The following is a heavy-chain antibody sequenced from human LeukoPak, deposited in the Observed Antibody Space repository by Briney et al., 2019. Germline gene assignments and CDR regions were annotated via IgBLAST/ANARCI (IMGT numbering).Heavy chain of an antibody. CDR3: ARRRPHHSGSYRPVWFDP. D-gene: IGHD1-26*01. CDR1: GGSISSYY. V-gene: IGHV4-59*12. CDR2: IYYSGST. J-gene: IGHJ5*02. Sequence: NPSETLSLTCTVSGGSISSYYWSWIRQPPGKGLEWIGYIYYSGSTNYNPSLKSRVTISVDTSKNQFSLKLSSVTAADTAVYYCARRRPHHSGSYRPVWFDPWGQGTLVTVSS.